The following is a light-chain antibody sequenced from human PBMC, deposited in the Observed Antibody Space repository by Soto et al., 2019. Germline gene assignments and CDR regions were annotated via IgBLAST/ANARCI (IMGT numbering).Light chain of an antibody. J-gene: IGLJ1*01. Sequence: QSALTQPASVSGSPGQSITISCTGTSSDVGSGNVVSWYQHYPGKAPQLMIYEGFKRPSGVSSRFSGSKSGNTASLTISGLQAEDEADYYCCSHAGGNTYVFGTGTKLTVL. CDR1: SSDVGSGNV. CDR3: CSHAGGNTYV. V-gene: IGLV2-23*01. CDR2: EGF.